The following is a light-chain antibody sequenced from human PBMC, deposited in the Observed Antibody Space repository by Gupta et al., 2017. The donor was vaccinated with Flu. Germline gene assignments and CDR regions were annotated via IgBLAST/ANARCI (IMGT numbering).Light chain of an antibody. CDR3: GSYTSSSTWV. Sequence: ALTQPASVSGSPGQSITISCTGTSSDIGGYNYVSWYQQHPGKAPKLMIYEVTNRPSGVSNRFSGSKSGNTASLTISGLQAEDEADYFCGSYTSSSTWVFGGGTKLTVL. V-gene: IGLV2-14*01. CDR1: SSDIGGYNY. CDR2: EVT. J-gene: IGLJ3*02.